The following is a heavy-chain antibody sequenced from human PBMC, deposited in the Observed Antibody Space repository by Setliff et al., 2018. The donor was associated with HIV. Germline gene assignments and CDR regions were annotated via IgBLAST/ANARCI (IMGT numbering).Heavy chain of an antibody. CDR3: ARLSSYRSSSYYFDY. D-gene: IGHD6-6*01. V-gene: IGHV4-39*01. CDR2: IYHRGST. J-gene: IGHJ4*02. CDR1: GDSISDTTYY. Sequence: SETLSLTCSVSGDSISDTTYYWGWIRQPPGKGREWIGNIYHRGSTLYKPSLKSRVTMSVDTSKNQFSLKLNSVTAADTAVYHCARLSSYRSSSYYFDYWGQGALVTVSS.